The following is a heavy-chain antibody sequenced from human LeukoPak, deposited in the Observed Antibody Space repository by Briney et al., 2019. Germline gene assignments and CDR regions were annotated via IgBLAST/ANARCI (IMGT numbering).Heavy chain of an antibody. Sequence: GGSLRLSCAASGFTFSNAWMSWVRQAPGKGLEWVGRIESKTDGGTTDCAAPVKGRFSISRDDSRNTLYLQMNSLKTEDIAVYYCATEYYGAYNYWGQGTLVTVSS. CDR3: ATEYYGAYNY. CDR1: GFTFSNAW. V-gene: IGHV3-15*04. CDR2: IESKTDGGTT. J-gene: IGHJ4*02. D-gene: IGHD4-17*01.